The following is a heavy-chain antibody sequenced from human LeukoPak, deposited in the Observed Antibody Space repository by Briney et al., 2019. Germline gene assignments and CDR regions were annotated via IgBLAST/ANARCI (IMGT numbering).Heavy chain of an antibody. CDR2: MNPNNGNT. V-gene: IGHV1-8*01. CDR3: ARTRRSIAAAGRAPYYYYYMDV. Sequence: ASVKVSCKASGYTFTSYDINWVRQATGQGLEWMGWMNPNNGNTGYAQKFQGRVTMTRNTSISTAYMELSSLRSEDTAVYYCARTRRSIAAAGRAPYYYYYMDVWGKGTTVTVSS. CDR1: GYTFTSYD. D-gene: IGHD6-13*01. J-gene: IGHJ6*03.